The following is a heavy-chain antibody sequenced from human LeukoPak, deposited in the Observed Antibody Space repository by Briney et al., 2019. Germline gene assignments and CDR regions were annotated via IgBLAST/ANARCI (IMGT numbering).Heavy chain of an antibody. V-gene: IGHV4-30-4*08. D-gene: IGHD6-13*01. Sequence: SETLSLTCTVSGGSISSSSYYWGWIRQPPGKGLEWIGYIYYSGSTYYNPSLKSRVTISVDTSKNQFSLKLSSVTAADTAVYYCVGDALYSSTWYPGPWGQGTLVTVSS. CDR2: IYYSGST. J-gene: IGHJ5*02. CDR3: VGDALYSSTWYPGP. CDR1: GGSISSSSYY.